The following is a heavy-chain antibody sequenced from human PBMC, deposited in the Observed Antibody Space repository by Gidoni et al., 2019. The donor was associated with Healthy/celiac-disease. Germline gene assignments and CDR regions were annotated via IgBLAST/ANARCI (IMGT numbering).Heavy chain of an antibody. CDR1: GFTFDAYA. CDR3: AKDAGASSSGWYIDY. Sequence: EVQLVASGGGLVQPGRSLRLSCAASGFTFDAYAMHWVRQAPGKGLEWVSGISWNSGSIGYADSVKGRFTISRDNAKNSLYLQMNSLRAEDTALYYCAKDAGASSSGWYIDYWGQGTLVTVSS. CDR2: ISWNSGSI. J-gene: IGHJ4*02. V-gene: IGHV3-9*01. D-gene: IGHD6-19*01.